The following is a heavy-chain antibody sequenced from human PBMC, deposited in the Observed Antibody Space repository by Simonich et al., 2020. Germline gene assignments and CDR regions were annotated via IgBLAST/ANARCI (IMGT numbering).Heavy chain of an antibody. CDR1: GGTFSSYA. D-gene: IGHD7-27*01. J-gene: IGHJ4*02. CDR2: INPNSGGT. V-gene: IGHV1-2*02. CDR3: ARWELGLVPF. Sequence: QVQLVQSGAEVKKPGSSVKVSCKASGGTFSSYAISWVRQAPGQGLEWMGWINPNSGGTNYAQKFQGRVTMTRDTSISTAYMELSRLRSDDTAVYYCARWELGLVPFWGQGTLVTVSS.